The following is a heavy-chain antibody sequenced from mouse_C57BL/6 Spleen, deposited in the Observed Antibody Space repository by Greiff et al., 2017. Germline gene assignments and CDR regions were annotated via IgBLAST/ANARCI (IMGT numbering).Heavy chain of an antibody. CDR3: TRRNYVYAMAY. CDR2: IDPETGGT. V-gene: IGHV1-15*01. D-gene: IGHD2-1*01. CDR1: GYTFTDYE. J-gene: IGHJ4*01. Sequence: QVQLKESGAELVRPGASVTLSCKASGYTFTDYEMHWVKQTPVHGLEWIGAIDPETGGTAYNQKFKGKAILTADKSSSTAYMELRSLTSEDSAVYYCTRRNYVYAMAYWGQGTSVTVSS.